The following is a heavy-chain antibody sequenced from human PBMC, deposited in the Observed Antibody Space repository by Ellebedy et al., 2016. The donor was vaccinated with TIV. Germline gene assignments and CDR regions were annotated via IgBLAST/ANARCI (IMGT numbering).Heavy chain of an antibody. CDR3: ARGGRRTVTGGPVFDY. CDR2: LIHNGGT. Sequence: MPSETLSLTCAVYIASFGGYSWHWIRQLPGRGLKWIVELIHNGGTKYNPSLESRVTISLDTSKTHFSLNLTAVTAADTAVYYCARGGRRTVTGGPVFDYWGQGDLITVSS. CDR1: IASFGGYS. D-gene: IGHD2-15*01. J-gene: IGHJ4*02. V-gene: IGHV4-34*01.